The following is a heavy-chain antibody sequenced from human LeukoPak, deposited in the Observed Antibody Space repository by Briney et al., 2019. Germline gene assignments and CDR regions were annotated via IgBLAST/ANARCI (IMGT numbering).Heavy chain of an antibody. CDR2: INWNGGST. CDR3: AREHSGYDFPGRDYYYMDV. V-gene: IGHV3-20*04. J-gene: IGHJ6*03. D-gene: IGHD5-12*01. Sequence: PGGSLRLSCAASGFTFDDYGMSWVRQVPGKGLEWVSGINWNGGSTGNADSVKGRFTISRDNARNSLYLQMNSLRAEDTAVYYCAREHSGYDFPGRDYYYMDVWGKGTTVTVSS. CDR1: GFTFDDYG.